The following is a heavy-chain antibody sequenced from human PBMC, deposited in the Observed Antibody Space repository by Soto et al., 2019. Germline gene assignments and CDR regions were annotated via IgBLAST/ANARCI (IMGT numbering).Heavy chain of an antibody. V-gene: IGHV3-23*01. CDR3: AKVTKRAAAGRYEYYKYGIDV. CDR1: GFAFSTYA. D-gene: IGHD6-13*01. Sequence: EVQLLESGGALEHPGGSLRLSCAASGFAFSTYAMTWVRQAPGKGLEWVSVISGSGGSSYYPASVKGRFTISRDNSKNTLYLQMNGLRAEDTALYYCAKVTKRAAAGRYEYYKYGIDVCGQGTTVTVSS. CDR2: ISGSGGSS. J-gene: IGHJ6*02.